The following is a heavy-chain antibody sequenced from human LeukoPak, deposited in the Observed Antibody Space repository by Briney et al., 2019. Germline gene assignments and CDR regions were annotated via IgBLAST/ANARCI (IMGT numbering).Heavy chain of an antibody. D-gene: IGHD2-15*01. CDR2: IIPILGIA. J-gene: IGHJ4*02. V-gene: IGHV1-69*04. Sequence: SVKVSCKASGGTFSSYAISWVRQAPGQGLEWMGRIIPILGIANYAQKFQGRVTITADKSTSTAYMELSSLRSEDTAVYYCARELRRREDIGRTDEGDGGQGTLVTVSS. CDR3: ARELRRREDIGRTDEGD. CDR1: GGTFSSYA.